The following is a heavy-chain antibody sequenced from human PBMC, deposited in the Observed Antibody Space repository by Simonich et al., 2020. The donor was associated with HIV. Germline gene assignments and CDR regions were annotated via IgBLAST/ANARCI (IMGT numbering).Heavy chain of an antibody. CDR3: ARDGDSSRGSYWVSWFDP. Sequence: QVQLVQSGAEVKKPGASVKVSCKASGYTFTSYYMYWVRQAPGQGLEWMAIINDVGGRKSYARKFRGKVTMTRDTSTSTVYMELSSLRSEDTAVYYCARDGDSSRGSYWVSWFDPWGQGTLVTVSS. J-gene: IGHJ5*02. CDR2: INDVGGRK. V-gene: IGHV1-46*01. CDR1: GYTFTSYY. D-gene: IGHD1-26*01.